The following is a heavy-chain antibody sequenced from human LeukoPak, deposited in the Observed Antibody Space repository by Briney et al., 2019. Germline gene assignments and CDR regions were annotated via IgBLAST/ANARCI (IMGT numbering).Heavy chain of an antibody. CDR2: IYYSGST. Sequence: PSETLPLTCTVSGGSISSGGYYWSWIRQHPGKGLEWIGYIYYSGSTYYNPSLKSRVTISVDTSKNQFSLKLSSVTAADTAVYDCARVAYSSSWYWFDPWGQGTLVTVSS. D-gene: IGHD6-13*01. CDR3: ARVAYSSSWYWFDP. J-gene: IGHJ5*02. CDR1: GGSISSGGYY. V-gene: IGHV4-31*03.